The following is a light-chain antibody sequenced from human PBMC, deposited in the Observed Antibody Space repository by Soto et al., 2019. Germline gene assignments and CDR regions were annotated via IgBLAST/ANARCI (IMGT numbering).Light chain of an antibody. V-gene: IGKV1-39*01. J-gene: IGKJ1*01. CDR3: QQSYSTPWT. CDR1: QTISSW. CDR2: AAS. Sequence: MTQSPATLSVSPGERATLSCRASQTISSWLAWYQQKPGKAPKLLIYAASSLQSGVPSRFSGSGSGTDFTLTISSLQPEDFATYYCQQSYSTPWTFGQGTKVDIK.